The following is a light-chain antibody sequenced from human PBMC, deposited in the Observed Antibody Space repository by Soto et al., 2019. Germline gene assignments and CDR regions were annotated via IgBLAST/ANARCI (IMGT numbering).Light chain of an antibody. V-gene: IGKV3-15*01. Sequence: EIVMTQSPATLSVSPGERATLSCRASQSVGSNLAWYQQRPGQAPRLLIYGASTRATGVPARFSGSGSGTEFTLTISSLPAEDLGIYFCQQYNNWPPDRTFGQGTKVEIK. CDR2: GAS. CDR1: QSVGSN. CDR3: QQYNNWPPDRT. J-gene: IGKJ1*01.